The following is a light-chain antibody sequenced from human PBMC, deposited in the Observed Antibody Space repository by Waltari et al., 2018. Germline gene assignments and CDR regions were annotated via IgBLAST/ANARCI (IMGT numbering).Light chain of an antibody. J-gene: IGKJ1*01. V-gene: IGKV1-39*01. CDR3: QQTYKTPQT. Sequence: DIQMTQSPSSLSASVGDRVTITCRASQSISSYLNWYQQKPGKAPKLLIYAASSLQSGVPSRFSGSGSGTDFTLTIRTLQPEDIGTFFCQQTYKTPQTFGQGTKV. CDR1: QSISSY. CDR2: AAS.